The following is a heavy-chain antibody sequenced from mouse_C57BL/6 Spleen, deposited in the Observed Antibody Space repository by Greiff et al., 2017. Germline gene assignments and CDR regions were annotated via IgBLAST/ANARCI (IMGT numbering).Heavy chain of an antibody. J-gene: IGHJ2*01. V-gene: IGHV1-61*01. Sequence: QVQLQQPGAELVRPGSSVKLSCKASGYTFPSYWMGWVKQRPGQGLDWIGNIYPSDSETHYNQKFKDKATLTVDKSSSTAYMQLSSLTSEDSAVYYCATTVVATDYFDYWGQGTTLTVSS. D-gene: IGHD1-1*01. CDR1: GYTFPSYW. CDR2: IYPSDSET. CDR3: ATTVVATDYFDY.